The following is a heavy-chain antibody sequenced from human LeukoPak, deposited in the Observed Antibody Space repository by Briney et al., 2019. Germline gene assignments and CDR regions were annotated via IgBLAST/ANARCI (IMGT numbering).Heavy chain of an antibody. CDR1: AFTFSTYG. CDR2: VRNDATEK. V-gene: IGHV3-30*02. CDR3: AREWGEAFDI. J-gene: IGHJ3*02. Sequence: GGSLRLSCAASAFTFSTYGMHWVRQAPGKGLEWVAFVRNDATEKYYGDSVKGRFTISRDNSKNTLYLQMNSLRAEDTAIYYCAREWGEAFDIWGHGTMVTVSS. D-gene: IGHD3-10*01.